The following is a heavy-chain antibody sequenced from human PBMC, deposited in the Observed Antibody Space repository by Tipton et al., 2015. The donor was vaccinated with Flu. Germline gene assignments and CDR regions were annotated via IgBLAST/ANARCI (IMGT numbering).Heavy chain of an antibody. CDR2: IYYSGNT. V-gene: IGHV4-39*07. D-gene: IGHD2-2*01. CDR3: ARAMRYCSTVSCAEAFDI. J-gene: IGHJ3*02. Sequence: TLSLTCTVSGGSMGSSTYYWNWIRQPPGKGREWLGSIYYSGNTYNNPSLNSRVTVSADTSKNQFSLNLSSVTAADTAVYFCARAMRYCSTVSCAEAFDIWGQGKMVTVSS. CDR1: GGSMGSSTYY.